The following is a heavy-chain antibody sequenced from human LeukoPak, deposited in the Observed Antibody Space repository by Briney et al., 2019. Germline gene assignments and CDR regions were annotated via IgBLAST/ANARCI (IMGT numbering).Heavy chain of an antibody. V-gene: IGHV4-39*07. Sequence: KSSETLSLTCTVSGGSISSSSYYWGWIRQPPGKGLEWIGSIYYSGSTYYNPSLKSRVTISVDTSKNQFSLKLSSVTAADTAVYYCARSDTWIQLIPAVAFDIWGQGTMVTVSS. D-gene: IGHD5-18*01. J-gene: IGHJ3*02. CDR3: ARSDTWIQLIPAVAFDI. CDR2: IYYSGST. CDR1: GGSISSSSYY.